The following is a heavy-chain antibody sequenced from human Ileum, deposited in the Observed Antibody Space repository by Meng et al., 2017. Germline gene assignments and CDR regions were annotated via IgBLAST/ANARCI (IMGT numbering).Heavy chain of an antibody. D-gene: IGHD2-15*01. CDR3: ARRSIRGVCSGGNCYYYGMDV. V-gene: IGHV1-8*03. CDR1: GYTFSSYE. CDR2: MNPDTGNT. Sequence: ASVKFSCNASGYTFSSYEINWVRPATGQVLEWIGWMNPDTGNTVYAQKFLGRVAITRDTSISTAYMELSSLRAEDTAVYYCARRSIRGVCSGGNCYYYGMDVWGQGTTVTVSS. J-gene: IGHJ6*02.